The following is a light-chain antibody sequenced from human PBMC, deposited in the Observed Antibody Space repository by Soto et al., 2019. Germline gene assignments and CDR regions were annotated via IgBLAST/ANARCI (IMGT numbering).Light chain of an antibody. V-gene: IGLV7-46*01. CDR2: DTT. Sequence: QAVVTQEPSLSVSPGGTVTLTCGSSDGPVTSNHYPYWYQQRPGQVPRTLIYDTTNRQSWAPARFSGSLVGVKAALTLSGAQPEDEADYYCLLAYSGGRVFGGGTKLTVL. CDR3: LLAYSGGRV. J-gene: IGLJ2*01. CDR1: DGPVTSNHY.